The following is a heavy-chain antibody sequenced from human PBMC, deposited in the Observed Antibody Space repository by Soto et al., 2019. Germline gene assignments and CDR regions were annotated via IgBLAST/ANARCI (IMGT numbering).Heavy chain of an antibody. V-gene: IGHV1-3*05. CDR3: ARPKYYYDSSGYLDYFDY. J-gene: IGHJ4*02. D-gene: IGHD3-22*01. Sequence: QVQLVQSGAEEKKPGASVKVSFKASGYTFTSYAMHWVRQAPGQRLEWMGWINAGNGNTKYSQKFQGRVTITRDTSASTAYMELSSLRSEDTAVYYCARPKYYYDSSGYLDYFDYWGQGTLVTVSS. CDR2: INAGNGNT. CDR1: GYTFTSYA.